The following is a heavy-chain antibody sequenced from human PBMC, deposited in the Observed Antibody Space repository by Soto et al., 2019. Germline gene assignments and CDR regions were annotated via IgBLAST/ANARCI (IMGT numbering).Heavy chain of an antibody. CDR3: AGRVGYCSSTSCHGFWFDP. CDR1: GGSISSGGYS. Sequence: SETLSLTCAVSGGSISSGGYSWSWIRQPPGKGLEWIGYIYHSGSTYCNPSLKSRVTISVDRSKNQFSLKLSSVTAADTAVYYCAGRVGYCSSTSCHGFWFDPWGQGTLVTVSS. D-gene: IGHD2-2*01. V-gene: IGHV4-30-2*01. J-gene: IGHJ5*02. CDR2: IYHSGST.